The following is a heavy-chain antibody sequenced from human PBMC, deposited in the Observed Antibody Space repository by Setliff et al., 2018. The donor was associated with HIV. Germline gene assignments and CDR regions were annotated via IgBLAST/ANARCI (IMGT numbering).Heavy chain of an antibody. CDR3: ARARRDSYDRGRRNHYYIDV. CDR2: INPNSGGT. CDR1: GYTFDAKY. J-gene: IGHJ6*03. Sequence: ASVKVSCKTSGYTFDAKYIHWARQAPGQGLEWMGWINPNSGGTNYARKFQGRVTMTRDTSISTAYMELRSLTSDDTAVYYCARARRDSYDRGRRNHYYIDVWGKGTTVTVSS. D-gene: IGHD3-22*01. V-gene: IGHV1-2*02.